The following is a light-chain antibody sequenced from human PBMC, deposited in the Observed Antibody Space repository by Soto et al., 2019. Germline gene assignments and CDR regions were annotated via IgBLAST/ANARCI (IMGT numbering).Light chain of an antibody. CDR2: EVS. J-gene: IGLJ3*02. V-gene: IGLV2-14*01. CDR1: SSDVGAYKF. Sequence: QSALTQPASVSGSPGQSITIFCSGTSSDVGAYKFVSWYRHHPGKAPQVMIYEVSNRPSGVSNRFSGSKSGNTASLTISGLQPEDKGDYYCSSYTSTSTPWVFGGGTKLTVL. CDR3: SSYTSTSTPWV.